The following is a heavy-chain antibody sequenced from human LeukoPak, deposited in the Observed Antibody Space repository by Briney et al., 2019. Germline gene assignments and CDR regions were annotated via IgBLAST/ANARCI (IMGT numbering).Heavy chain of an antibody. Sequence: SETLSLTCTVSGGSISSYYWSWIRQPPGKGLEWIGYIYYSGSTNYNPSLKSRVTISVDTSKNQFSLKLSSVTAADTAVYYCAGGYRYAYYNYYYMDVWGKGTTVTVSS. D-gene: IGHD5-12*01. CDR2: IYYSGST. J-gene: IGHJ6*03. V-gene: IGHV4-59*01. CDR3: AGGYRYAYYNYYYMDV. CDR1: GGSISSYY.